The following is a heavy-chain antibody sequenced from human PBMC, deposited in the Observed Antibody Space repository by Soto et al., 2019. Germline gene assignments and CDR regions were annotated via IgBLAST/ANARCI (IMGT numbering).Heavy chain of an antibody. J-gene: IGHJ4*02. CDR1: GYTFTSNS. Sequence: ASAKVSSKASGYTFTSNSMHWARQSPRQRLEWMGWINAGNGNTNYSQKFQGRVTMTTDTSTSTAYMELRSLRSDDTAVYYCACRDSSGYYYVHYCSDNWGQGILGTGYS. CDR2: INAGNGNT. V-gene: IGHV1-3*01. CDR3: ACRDSSGYYYVHYCSDN. D-gene: IGHD3-22*01.